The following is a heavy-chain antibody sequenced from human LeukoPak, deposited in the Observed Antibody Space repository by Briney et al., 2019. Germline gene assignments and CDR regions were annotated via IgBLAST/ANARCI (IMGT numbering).Heavy chain of an antibody. CDR3: ARDGYYGLGTDYYGMDV. CDR2: INSDGSIT. J-gene: IGHJ6*02. CDR1: GFTFSSYW. Sequence: PGGSLRLSCAASGFTFSSYWMHWVRQAPGKGLVWVSRINSDGSITTYADSVRGRLTISRDNAKSTLYLQMNSLRAEDTAVYYCARDGYYGLGTDYYGMDVWGQGTTVTASS. V-gene: IGHV3-74*01. D-gene: IGHD3-10*01.